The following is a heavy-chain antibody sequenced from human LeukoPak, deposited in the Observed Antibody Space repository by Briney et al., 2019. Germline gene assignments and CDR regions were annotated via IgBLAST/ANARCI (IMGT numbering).Heavy chain of an antibody. J-gene: IGHJ5*02. Sequence: PGGSLRLSCAASGFTFGDYWMTWVRQAPGKGLEWVSAISGSGGSTYYADSVKGRFTISRDNSKNTLYLQMNSLRAEDTAVYYCAKDWTKYPNWFDPWGQGTLVTVSS. CDR1: GFTFGDYW. CDR3: AKDWTKYPNWFDP. CDR2: ISGSGGST. D-gene: IGHD3/OR15-3a*01. V-gene: IGHV3-23*01.